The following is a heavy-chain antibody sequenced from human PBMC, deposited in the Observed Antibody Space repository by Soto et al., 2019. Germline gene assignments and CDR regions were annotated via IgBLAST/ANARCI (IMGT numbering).Heavy chain of an antibody. CDR2: IYYSGST. Sequence: QVQLQESGPGLVKPSQTLSLTCTVSGGSISSSGYYWSWIRQQPGKGLEWIGYIYYSGSTYYNPSLKTRATISLDSSNNQFSLKLTSVTAADTATYYCARAWERNWFDPWGQGTLVTVSS. D-gene: IGHD1-26*01. CDR1: GGSISSSGYY. CDR3: ARAWERNWFDP. J-gene: IGHJ5*02. V-gene: IGHV4-31*03.